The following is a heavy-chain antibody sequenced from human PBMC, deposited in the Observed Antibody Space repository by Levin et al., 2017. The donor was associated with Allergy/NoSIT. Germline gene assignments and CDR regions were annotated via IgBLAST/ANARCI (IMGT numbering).Heavy chain of an antibody. CDR3: ARQEYYDFWSGYYYFDY. V-gene: IGHV5-51*01. J-gene: IGHJ4*02. CDR1: GYSFTSYW. CDR2: IYPGDSDT. D-gene: IGHD3-3*01. Sequence: ASVKVSCKGSGYSFTSYWIGWVRQMPGKGLEWMGIIYPGDSDTRYSPSFQGQVTISADKSISTAYLQWSSLKASDTAMYYCARQEYYDFWSGYYYFDYWGQGTLVTVSS.